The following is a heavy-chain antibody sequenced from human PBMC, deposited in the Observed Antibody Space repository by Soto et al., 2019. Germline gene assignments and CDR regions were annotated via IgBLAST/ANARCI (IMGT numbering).Heavy chain of an antibody. J-gene: IGHJ5*02. Sequence: ASVKVSCKASGYNFIYYPIHWVRQAPGQRLEWMGWINIGNGNTDYSQTFQGRVTITSDTSASTVYMELSSLKSEDTAVYYCAREPLCGGRCYFNKFDPWDQGTLV. D-gene: IGHD2-15*01. CDR1: GYNFIYYP. CDR3: AREPLCGGRCYFNKFDP. CDR2: INIGNGNT. V-gene: IGHV1-3*04.